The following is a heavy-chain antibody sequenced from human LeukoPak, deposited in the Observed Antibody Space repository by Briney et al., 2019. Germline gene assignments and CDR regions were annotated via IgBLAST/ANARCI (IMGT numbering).Heavy chain of an antibody. V-gene: IGHV4-59*08. D-gene: IGHD1-1*01. CDR3: ARLTSYYYYYMDV. Sequence: SETLSLTCTVSGGSISSYYWSWIRQPPGKGLDWIGYIYYSGSTNYNPSLKSRVTISVDTSKNQFSLKLSSVTAADTAVYYCARLTSYYYYYMDVWGKGTTVTVSS. J-gene: IGHJ6*03. CDR2: IYYSGST. CDR1: GGSISSYY.